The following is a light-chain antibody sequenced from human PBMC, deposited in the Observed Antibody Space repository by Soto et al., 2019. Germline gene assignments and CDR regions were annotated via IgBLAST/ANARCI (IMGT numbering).Light chain of an antibody. CDR1: QSVTNF. J-gene: IGKJ4*01. CDR3: QQRSNWPLT. Sequence: EIVLTQSPATLSLSPEERATLSCRASQSVTNFLAWYQQKLGQAPRLLIYDASKRATGIPGRFSGSGSGTDFTLTIANLEPEDFAVYYCQQRSNWPLTFGGGTKVEIK. CDR2: DAS. V-gene: IGKV3-11*01.